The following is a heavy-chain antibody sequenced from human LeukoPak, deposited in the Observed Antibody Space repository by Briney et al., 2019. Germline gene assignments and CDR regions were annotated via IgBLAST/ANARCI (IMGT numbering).Heavy chain of an antibody. D-gene: IGHD1-26*01. CDR2: ISSSSSYI. Sequence: GGSLRLSCAASGFTFSSYSMNWVRQAPGKGLEWVSSISSSSSYIYYADSVKGRFTISRDNAKNSLYLQMNSLRAEDTAIYYCAKYSGDYFGDYWGQGNLVTVSS. CDR1: GFTFSSYS. V-gene: IGHV3-21*04. J-gene: IGHJ4*02. CDR3: AKYSGDYFGDY.